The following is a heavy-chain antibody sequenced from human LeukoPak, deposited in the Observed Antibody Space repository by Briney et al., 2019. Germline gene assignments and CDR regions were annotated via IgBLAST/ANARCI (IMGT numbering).Heavy chain of an antibody. CDR1: GGTFSSYA. CDR2: IIPIFGTA. D-gene: IGHD2-2*01. CDR3: ARSGLAYQLLCWFDP. V-gene: IGHV1-69*05. J-gene: IGHJ5*02. Sequence: GASVKVSCKASGGTFSSYAISWVRQAPGQGLEWMGGIIPIFGTANYAQKFQGRVTITTDESTSTAYMELSSLRSEDTAVYYCARSGLAYQLLCWFDPWGQGTLVTVSS.